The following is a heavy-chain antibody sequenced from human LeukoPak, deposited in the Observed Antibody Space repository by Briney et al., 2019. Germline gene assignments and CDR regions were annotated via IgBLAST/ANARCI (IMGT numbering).Heavy chain of an antibody. D-gene: IGHD4-11*01. CDR3: ASRATVTTDRFWFDP. J-gene: IGHJ5*02. CDR1: GFTVSSNS. CDR2: IYSGGSS. Sequence: SGGSLRLSCAASGFTVSSNSMNWVRQAPGKGPEWVSVIYSGGSSSYADSVKGRFTISRDNSKNTLYLQMNSLRAEDTAVYYCASRATVTTDRFWFDPWGQGTLVAVSS. V-gene: IGHV3-53*01.